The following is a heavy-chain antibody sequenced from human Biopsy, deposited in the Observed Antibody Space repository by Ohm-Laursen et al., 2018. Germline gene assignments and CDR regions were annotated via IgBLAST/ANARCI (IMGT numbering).Heavy chain of an antibody. CDR3: ARSPGRDRMDV. V-gene: IGHV3-53*01. CDR2: IYSGGNT. CDR1: KFTVSSNY. J-gene: IGHJ6*02. Sequence: SLRLSCTALKFTVSSNYMTWVRQAPGKGLECVSVIYSGGNTFYADSVKGRFIVSRDNDKNSLYLQMNSLRAEDTAVYHCARSPGRDRMDVWGQGTTVTVSS. D-gene: IGHD1-14*01.